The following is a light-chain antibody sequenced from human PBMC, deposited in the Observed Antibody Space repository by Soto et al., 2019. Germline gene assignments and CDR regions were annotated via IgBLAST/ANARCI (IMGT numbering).Light chain of an antibody. Sequence: ENVLTQSPGTLSLSPGERATLSCRASQSVTNNYLAWYQHKPGQAPRLLIYGASSGATDIPDRFSASGSGTDFTLTISRLEPEDCAVYFCQQYGSSPITFGQGTQLEIK. V-gene: IGKV3-20*01. CDR2: GAS. J-gene: IGKJ5*01. CDR3: QQYGSSPIT. CDR1: QSVTNNY.